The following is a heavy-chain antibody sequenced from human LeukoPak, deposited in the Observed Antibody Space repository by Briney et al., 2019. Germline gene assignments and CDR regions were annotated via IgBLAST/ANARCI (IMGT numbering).Heavy chain of an antibody. D-gene: IGHD2-15*01. CDR2: ISSSSSTI. CDR1: GFTFSSYS. J-gene: IGHJ6*03. V-gene: IGHV3-48*01. Sequence: GGSLRLSCAASGFTFSSYSMNWVRQAPGKGLEWVSYISSSSSTIYYADSVKGRFTISRDNAKNSLYLQMNSLRAEDTAVYYCARGALCSGGSCYSRSEFYYYYYYMDVWGKGTTVTVSS. CDR3: ARGALCSGGSCYSRSEFYYYYYYMDV.